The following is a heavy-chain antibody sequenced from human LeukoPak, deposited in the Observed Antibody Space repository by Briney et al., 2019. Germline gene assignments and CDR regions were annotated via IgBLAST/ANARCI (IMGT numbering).Heavy chain of an antibody. J-gene: IGHJ4*02. Sequence: HPGGSLRLSCAASGFTFSSYWMSWVRQAPGKGLMWVARIKKDGREINYADSVKGRFTVSRDNAKNTLSLQMNTLRAEDTAVYYCARDLVLGSGSYDLWGQGALVTVS. CDR2: IKKDGREI. D-gene: IGHD3-10*01. CDR3: ARDLVLGSGSYDL. CDR1: GFTFSSYW. V-gene: IGHV3-74*01.